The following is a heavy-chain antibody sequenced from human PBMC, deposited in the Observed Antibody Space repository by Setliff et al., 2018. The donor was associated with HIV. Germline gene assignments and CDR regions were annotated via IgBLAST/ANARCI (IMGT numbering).Heavy chain of an antibody. CDR3: ARYDYGDFDY. J-gene: IGHJ4*02. Sequence: SETLSLTCAVFGGSFSGYYWSWIRQPPGKGLEWIGEINHSGSTDYNPSLKSRVTISVDTSKNQFSLNLSSVTAADTAVYYCARYDYGDFDYRGQGTPVTVSS. CDR1: GGSFSGYY. CDR2: INHSGST. V-gene: IGHV4-34*01. D-gene: IGHD4-17*01.